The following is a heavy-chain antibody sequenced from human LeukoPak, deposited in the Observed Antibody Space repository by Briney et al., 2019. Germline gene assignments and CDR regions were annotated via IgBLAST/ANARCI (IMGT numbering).Heavy chain of an antibody. J-gene: IGHJ4*02. CDR2: IRYDGSNK. Sequence: PGGSLRLSCAPSGLTFSSYGMDWVRQAPGKGLEWVAVIRYDGSNKYYAYSVKGRFTITSDNSKNTLYLQMNGLRAEDTAVYYCARSRILSVAGGPPDYWGQGTLVTVSS. CDR3: ARSRILSVAGGPPDY. D-gene: IGHD6-19*01. CDR1: GLTFSSYG. V-gene: IGHV3-33*01.